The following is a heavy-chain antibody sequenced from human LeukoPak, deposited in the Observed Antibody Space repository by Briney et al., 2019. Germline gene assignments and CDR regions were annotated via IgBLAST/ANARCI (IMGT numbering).Heavy chain of an antibody. CDR3: ARVEITMVRGVPSRLNY. J-gene: IGHJ4*02. Sequence: ASVKVSCKASGYTFTGYYMHWVRQAPGQGLEWMGRINPNSGGTNSAQKFQGRVTMTRDTSISTAYMELSRLRSDDTAVYYCARVEITMVRGVPSRLNYWGQGTLVTVSS. V-gene: IGHV1-2*06. CDR1: GYTFTGYY. CDR2: INPNSGGT. D-gene: IGHD3-10*01.